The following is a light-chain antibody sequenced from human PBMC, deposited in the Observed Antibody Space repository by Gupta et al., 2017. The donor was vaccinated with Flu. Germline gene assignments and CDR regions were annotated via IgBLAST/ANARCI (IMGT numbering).Light chain of an antibody. CDR3: QQSNSFPYT. Sequence: GDRVTITIRSSQDIRHWLAWYQQKPGKAPKLLIYGAASLQGGVPSRFSGSASGTDFTLTISSLQPDDVATYYCQQSNSFPYTCGQGTKLEI. J-gene: IGKJ2*01. V-gene: IGKV1-12*01. CDR2: GAA. CDR1: QDIRHW.